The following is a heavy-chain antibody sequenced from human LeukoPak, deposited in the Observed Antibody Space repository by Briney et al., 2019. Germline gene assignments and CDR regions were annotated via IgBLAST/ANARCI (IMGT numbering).Heavy chain of an antibody. Sequence: GGSLRLSCVASGFTFSNSWMHWFRQVPGKGLVWVSRIDTDGSTTGYADSVRGRFTISRDNAKITLYLQMNGLGAEDTAIYYCAKDLTWNTADYWGQGTLVTVSS. CDR1: GFTFSNSW. J-gene: IGHJ4*02. CDR2: IDTDGSTT. V-gene: IGHV3-74*01. CDR3: AKDLTWNTADY. D-gene: IGHD1/OR15-1a*01.